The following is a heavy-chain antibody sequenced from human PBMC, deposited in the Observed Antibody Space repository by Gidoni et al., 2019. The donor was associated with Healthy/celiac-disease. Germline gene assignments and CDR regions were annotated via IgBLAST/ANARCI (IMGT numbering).Heavy chain of an antibody. CDR2: IYHSGST. CDR3: ARDQWLAVDFDY. D-gene: IGHD3-22*01. J-gene: IGHJ4*02. Sequence: QVQLQESGPGLVKPSETLSLTCPVSVSSISSGYYWGWIRQPPGKGLEWIGSIYHSGSTYYNPSLKSRVTISVDTSKNQFSLKLSSVTAADTAVYYWARDQWLAVDFDYWGQGTLVTVSS. V-gene: IGHV4-38-2*02. CDR1: VSSISSGYY.